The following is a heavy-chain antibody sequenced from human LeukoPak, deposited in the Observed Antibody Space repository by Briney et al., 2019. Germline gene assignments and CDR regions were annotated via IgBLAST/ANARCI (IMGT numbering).Heavy chain of an antibody. Sequence: SVKVSWKASGYTFTDYYMHWVRQAPGQGLEWMGCINPNSGGTDYAQKSQGRVTMTRDTSISTAYMELSSLTSDDTAIYYCARGRTPAGGRVLDDYWGQGTLVTVSS. J-gene: IGHJ4*02. CDR3: ARGRTPAGGRVLDDY. V-gene: IGHV1-2*02. CDR1: GYTFTDYY. D-gene: IGHD6-13*01. CDR2: INPNSGGT.